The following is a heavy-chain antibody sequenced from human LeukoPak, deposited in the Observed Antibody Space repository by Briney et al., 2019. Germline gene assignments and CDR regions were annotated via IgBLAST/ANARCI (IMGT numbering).Heavy chain of an antibody. CDR2: ISYDGSNK. J-gene: IGHJ4*02. D-gene: IGHD3-22*01. V-gene: IGHV3-30-3*01. CDR1: GFTFSSYA. CDR3: ARDWTAHYYYDSSGYYGPSMEY. Sequence: GRSLRLSCAASGFTFSSYAMHWVRQAPGKGLEWVAVISYDGSNKYYADSVKGRFTISRDNSKNTLYLQMNSLRAEDTAVYYCARDWTAHYYYDSSGYYGPSMEYWGQGTLVTVSS.